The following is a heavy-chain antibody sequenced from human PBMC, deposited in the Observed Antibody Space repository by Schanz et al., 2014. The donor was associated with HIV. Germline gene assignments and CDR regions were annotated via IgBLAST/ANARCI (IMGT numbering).Heavy chain of an antibody. D-gene: IGHD3-22*01. J-gene: IGHJ6*02. CDR3: ARDRGYNDHYHYFGMDV. CDR1: GFTFSSYS. V-gene: IGHV3-48*01. CDR2: ISSSSSTI. Sequence: EVQLEESGGGLVQPGGSLRLSCAATGFTFSSYSMNWVRQAPGKGLEWVSYISSSSSTIYYADSVKGRFTISRDNAKNSLXLQMNSLRAEDTAVSYCARDRGYNDHYHYFGMDVWGPGTTVTVSS.